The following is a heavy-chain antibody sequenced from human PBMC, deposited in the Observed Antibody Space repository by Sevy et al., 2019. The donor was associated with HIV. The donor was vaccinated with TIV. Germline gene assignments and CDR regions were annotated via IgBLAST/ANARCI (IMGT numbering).Heavy chain of an antibody. J-gene: IGHJ4*02. CDR1: GFMFSSDS. Sequence: GGSLRLSCAASGFMFSSDSMNWVRQAPGKGLEWVSSISSSSRYIYYADSVKGRFTISRDNAKNSLSLQMNSLRAEDTAGYYCAGEGWGGAARPNYFDYWGQGTLVTVSS. CDR2: ISSSSRYI. V-gene: IGHV3-21*01. D-gene: IGHD6-6*01. CDR3: AGEGWGGAARPNYFDY.